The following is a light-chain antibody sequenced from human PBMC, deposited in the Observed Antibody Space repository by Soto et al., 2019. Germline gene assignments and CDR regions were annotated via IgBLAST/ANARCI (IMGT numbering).Light chain of an antibody. CDR3: LQRSNWPPALT. J-gene: IGKJ4*01. Sequence: EIVLTQSPATLSLSPGERATLSCRASQSVSSYLAWYQQKPGQAPRLLIYDASNRATGIPARFSGSGSGTDFTLTISSLEPEDFAVYYCLQRSNWPPALTFGGGTQVEIK. CDR2: DAS. V-gene: IGKV3-11*01. CDR1: QSVSSY.